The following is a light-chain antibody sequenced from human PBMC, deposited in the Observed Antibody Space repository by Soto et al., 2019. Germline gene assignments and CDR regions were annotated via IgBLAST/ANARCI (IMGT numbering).Light chain of an antibody. Sequence: QSALTQPASVSGSPGQSITISCTGTSSDVGGYNYVSWYQHHPGKAPKLMIYEVSDRPSGISNRFSGSKSGNTASLTISGLQAEDEADYYCSSYTSTTTYVFGTWTKVTVL. CDR2: EVS. V-gene: IGLV2-14*01. CDR3: SSYTSTTTYV. J-gene: IGLJ1*01. CDR1: SSDVGGYNY.